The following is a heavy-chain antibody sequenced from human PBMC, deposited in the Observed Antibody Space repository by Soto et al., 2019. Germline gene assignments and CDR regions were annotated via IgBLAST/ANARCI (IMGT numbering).Heavy chain of an antibody. CDR1: GFTFSDYY. CDR3: ARMGARCSSTSCYPFYYYMDV. V-gene: IGHV3-11*01. J-gene: IGHJ6*03. Sequence: GGSLRLSCAASGFTFSDYYMSWMRLAPGKGLECVSYISTSDSSIYYADSVKGRFTIARDNAKNSLYLQMNSLRAEDTAVYYCARMGARCSSTSCYPFYYYMDVWGKGTTVTVSS. D-gene: IGHD2-2*01. CDR2: ISTSDSSI.